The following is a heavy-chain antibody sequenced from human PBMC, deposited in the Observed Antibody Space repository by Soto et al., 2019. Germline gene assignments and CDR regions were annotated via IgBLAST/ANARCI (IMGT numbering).Heavy chain of an antibody. V-gene: IGHV4-59*01. CDR3: ARDTYYYDSSGYLNWFDP. J-gene: IGHJ5*02. Sequence: SETLSLTCTVSGGSISSYYWSWIRQPPGKGLEWIGYIYYSGSTNYNPSLKSRVTISVGTSKNLFSLKLSSVTAADTAVYYCARDTYYYDSSGYLNWFDPWGQGTLVTVSS. CDR1: GGSISSYY. CDR2: IYYSGST. D-gene: IGHD3-22*01.